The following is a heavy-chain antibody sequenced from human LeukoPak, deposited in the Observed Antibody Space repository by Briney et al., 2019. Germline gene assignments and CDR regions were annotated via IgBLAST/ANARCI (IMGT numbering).Heavy chain of an antibody. Sequence: SETLSLTCTVSGGSISSYYWSWIRQPPGKGLEWIGYIYYSGSTNYNPSLKSRVTISVDTSKNQFSLKLSSVTAADTAVYYCARGATLNYYYYMDVWGKGTTVTISS. CDR1: GGSISSYY. J-gene: IGHJ6*03. D-gene: IGHD5-12*01. CDR2: IYYSGST. CDR3: ARGATLNYYYYMDV. V-gene: IGHV4-59*01.